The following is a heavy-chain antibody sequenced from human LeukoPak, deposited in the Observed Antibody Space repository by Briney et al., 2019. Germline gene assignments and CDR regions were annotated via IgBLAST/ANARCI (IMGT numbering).Heavy chain of an antibody. Sequence: GGSLRLSCAASGFTFSSYWMRWVRQAPGKGLEWVANIKEDGSEKHYVDSVKGRFAISRDNAKNSLYLQMNSLRAEDTAVYYCARALTTLTYEGYWGQGTLVTVSS. V-gene: IGHV3-7*01. CDR3: ARALTTLTYEGY. CDR2: IKEDGSEK. J-gene: IGHJ4*02. CDR1: GFTFSSYW. D-gene: IGHD1-1*01.